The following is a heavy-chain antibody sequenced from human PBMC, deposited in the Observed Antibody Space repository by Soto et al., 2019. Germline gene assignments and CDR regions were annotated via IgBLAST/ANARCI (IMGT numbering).Heavy chain of an antibody. J-gene: IGHJ6*03. Sequence: SETLSLTCTVSGASISSSDLCLDWIRLPPGKGLEWIGSVCPSGNIYYNPSLRSRVTISVDTSRSHFSLKLSSVTAADTAVYYCARGYTIFGVVSYMDVWGKGTTVTVSS. CDR1: GASISSSDLC. D-gene: IGHD3-3*01. CDR2: VCPSGNI. V-gene: IGHV4-39*02. CDR3: ARGYTIFGVVSYMDV.